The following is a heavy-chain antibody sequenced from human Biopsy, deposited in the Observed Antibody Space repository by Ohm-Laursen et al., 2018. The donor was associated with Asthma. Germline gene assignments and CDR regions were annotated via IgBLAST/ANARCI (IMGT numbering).Heavy chain of an antibody. J-gene: IGHJ5*02. V-gene: IGHV4-31*03. CDR3: ARTTYGHDGFDP. CDR2: IYYSGST. CDR1: SGSGGYMSCGNYY. Sequence: SQTLSLTCSLSSGSGGYMSCGNYYRSWIRQHPLKGLEWIGHIYYSGSTYYNPSLKSRVSISLDTSKNQFSLSLTSVTAADTAVYYCARTTYGHDGFDPWGQGTLVTVSS. D-gene: IGHD4-17*01.